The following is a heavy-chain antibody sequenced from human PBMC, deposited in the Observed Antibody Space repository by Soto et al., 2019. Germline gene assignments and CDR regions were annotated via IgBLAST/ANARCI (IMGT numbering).Heavy chain of an antibody. CDR3: ARDSDYSSSWAY. J-gene: IGHJ4*02. CDR2: IDPKSGVP. V-gene: IGHV1-2*02. CDR1: GYTFTDYY. Sequence: QVQLVQSGADVKRPGASVKVSCKASGYTFTDYYMHWVRQAPGQGLEWMGWIDPKSGVPNYAQRFQGRVTMTRDTSMTTAYMDLSSLTSDDTAVYYCARDSDYSSSWAYWGQGTLVTVSS. D-gene: IGHD6-13*01.